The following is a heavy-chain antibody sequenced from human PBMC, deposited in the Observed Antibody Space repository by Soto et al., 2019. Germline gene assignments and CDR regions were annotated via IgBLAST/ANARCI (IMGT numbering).Heavy chain of an antibody. CDR1: GGSISSGGYY. CDR2: IYYSGST. V-gene: IGHV4-31*03. J-gene: IGHJ5*02. CDR3: ARAMTYDFWSGYLSYNWFDP. D-gene: IGHD3-3*01. Sequence: KSSETLSLTCTVSGGSISSGGYYWSWIRQHPGKGLEWIGYIYYSGSTYYNPSLKSRVTISVDTSKNQFSLKLSSVTAADTAVYYCARAMTYDFWSGYLSYNWFDPWGQGTLVTVSS.